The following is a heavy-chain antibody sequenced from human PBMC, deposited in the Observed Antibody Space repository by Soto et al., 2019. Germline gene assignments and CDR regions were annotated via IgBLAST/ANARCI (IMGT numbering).Heavy chain of an antibody. CDR3: ARASGVVVTD. J-gene: IGHJ4*02. V-gene: IGHV1-3*05. Sequence: QVQLVQSGAEEKKPGASVKVTFKAYGYTFTSCAMHWVRRARGQRLEWMGWINAGNGNTKYSQKFQGRVTITTDTSASTAYMELSSLRSEDTAVYYCARASGVVVTDWGQGTLVTVSS. CDR2: INAGNGNT. D-gene: IGHD2-2*01. CDR1: GYTFTSCA.